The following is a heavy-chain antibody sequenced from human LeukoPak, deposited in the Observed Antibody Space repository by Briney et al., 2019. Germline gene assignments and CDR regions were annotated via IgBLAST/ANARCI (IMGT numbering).Heavy chain of an antibody. J-gene: IGHJ4*02. D-gene: IGHD3-10*01. CDR2: ISDSGGST. V-gene: IGHV3-23*01. CDR3: AKRAASGSFFLDF. CDR1: GFTFSSYG. Sequence: GGSLRLSCAASGFTFSSYGMYWVRQAPAKGLEWVSAISDSGGSTYYANSVKGRFTISKDNSKNMLYLQLNSLRAEDTAVYYCAKRAASGSFFLDFWGQGTLVTVSS.